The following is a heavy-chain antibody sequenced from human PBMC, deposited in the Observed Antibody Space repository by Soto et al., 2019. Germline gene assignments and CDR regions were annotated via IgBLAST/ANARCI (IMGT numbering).Heavy chain of an antibody. V-gene: IGHV3-48*01. CDR3: ASGPGSSYFSRY. J-gene: IGHJ4*02. Sequence: GGSLRLSCAASGLDLSIYSVHWVRQAPGKGLEWVSYIGGSTSDIYYADSVKGRFTISKDNVKNSLSLQMNSLRAEDTAVYYCASGPGSSYFSRYWGQGALVTVS. CDR2: IGGSTSDI. D-gene: IGHD3-10*01. CDR1: GLDLSIYS.